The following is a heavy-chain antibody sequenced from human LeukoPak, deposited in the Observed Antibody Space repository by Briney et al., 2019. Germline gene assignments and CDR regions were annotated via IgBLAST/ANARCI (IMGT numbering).Heavy chain of an antibody. CDR1: GGTFSSYA. D-gene: IGHD6-19*01. Sequence: SVKVSCKASGGTFSSYAISWVRQAPGQGLEWMGRIIPIFGIANYAQKFQGRVTITADKSTSTAYMELSSLRSEDTAVYYCARDSASSSGWFDYRGQGTLVTVSS. V-gene: IGHV1-69*04. CDR3: ARDSASSSGWFDY. CDR2: IIPIFGIA. J-gene: IGHJ4*02.